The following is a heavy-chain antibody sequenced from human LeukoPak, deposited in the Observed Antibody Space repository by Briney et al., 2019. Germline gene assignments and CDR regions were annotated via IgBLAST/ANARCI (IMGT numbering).Heavy chain of an antibody. V-gene: IGHV3-30*04. J-gene: IGHJ4*02. CDR3: ARGGGGNSDFLTTYTGASLSFDY. CDR2: ISDDGSKI. CDR1: GSTFSTDA. D-gene: IGHD3-9*01. Sequence: PGGSLRLSCAASGSTFSTDAMHWVRQAPGKGLEWVAVISDDGSKIYYADSVKGRFTISRDSSKNALYPQMNRLGAEDTAVYYCARGGGGNSDFLTTYTGASLSFDYWGQGALVTVSS.